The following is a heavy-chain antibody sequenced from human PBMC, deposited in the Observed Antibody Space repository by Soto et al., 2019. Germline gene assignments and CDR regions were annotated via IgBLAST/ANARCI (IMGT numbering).Heavy chain of an antibody. CDR3: AREGSHSAYNFAIGIQLWSFDR. CDR2: IYDSWNT. J-gene: IGHJ5*02. Sequence: TLSLTCTVPGGSISPGGYYWSWICQHTLTGLDCVGYIYDSWNTDYSPSLKSRVNQPVDTSKNQISLNLNSVTAADMAVYYCAREGSHSAYNFAIGIQLWSFDRWGQARPVTTSS. V-gene: IGHV4-31*03. D-gene: IGHD1-1*01. CDR1: GGSISPGGYY.